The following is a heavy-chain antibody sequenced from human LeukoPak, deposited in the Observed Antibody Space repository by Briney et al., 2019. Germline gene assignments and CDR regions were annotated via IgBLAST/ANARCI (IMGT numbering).Heavy chain of an antibody. CDR1: GFSFSSYW. J-gene: IGHJ6*02. CDR3: ARGSGLDV. D-gene: IGHD3-10*01. Sequence: GALRLSCAASGFSFSSYWMNWARQAPGKGLECVASINHNGNVNYYVDSVKGRFTISRDNANNSLYLQMTNSRAENTAVYFCARGSGLDVWGQGATVTVSS. CDR2: INHNGNVN. V-gene: IGHV3-7*03.